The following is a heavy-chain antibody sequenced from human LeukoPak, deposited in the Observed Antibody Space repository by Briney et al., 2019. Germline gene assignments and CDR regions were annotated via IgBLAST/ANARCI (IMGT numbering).Heavy chain of an antibody. J-gene: IGHJ5*02. CDR2: ISYDGYKK. CDR3: ARELEAEEEGLST. CDR1: GFTFSDYS. Sequence: GGSLRLSCAASGFTFSDYSMHCVRQAPGKGLEWVTIISYDGYKKYYADSVKGRFTISRDNSKNMLYLQMNSLRPEDTAVYYCARELEAEEEGLSTWGQGTLVTVSS. V-gene: IGHV3-30-3*01. D-gene: IGHD6-19*01.